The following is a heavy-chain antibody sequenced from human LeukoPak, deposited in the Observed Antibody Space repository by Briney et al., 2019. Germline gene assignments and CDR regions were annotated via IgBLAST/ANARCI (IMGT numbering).Heavy chain of an antibody. J-gene: IGHJ4*02. CDR1: GFTFSSYA. CDR3: AKERGGIAAAGRAPLDY. CDR2: ISGSGGST. Sequence: GSLRLSCAASGFTFSSYAMSWVRQAPGKGLEWVSAISGSGGSTYYADSVKGRFTISRDNSKNTLYLQMNSLRAEDTAVYYCAKERGGIAAAGRAPLDYWGQGTLVTVSS. V-gene: IGHV3-23*01. D-gene: IGHD6-13*01.